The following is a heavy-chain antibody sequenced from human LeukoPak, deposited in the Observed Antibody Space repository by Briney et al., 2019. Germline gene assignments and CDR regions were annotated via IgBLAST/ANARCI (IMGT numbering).Heavy chain of an antibody. CDR2: INAGNGNT. CDR3: ARDRTPYSSSWYRGWFDP. CDR1: GYTFTSYA. Sequence: GASVKVSCKASGYTFTSYAMHWVRQAPGQRLEWMGWINAGNGNTKYSQKFQGRVTITRDTSASTAYMELSSLRSEDTAVYYCARDRTPYSSSWYRGWFDPWGQGTLVTVSS. V-gene: IGHV1-3*01. J-gene: IGHJ5*02. D-gene: IGHD6-13*01.